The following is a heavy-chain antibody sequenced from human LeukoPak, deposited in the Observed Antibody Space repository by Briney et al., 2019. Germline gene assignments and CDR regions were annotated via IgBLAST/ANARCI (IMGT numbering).Heavy chain of an antibody. J-gene: IGHJ4*02. V-gene: IGHV3-33*06. CDR3: AKDRDTAMEIDY. Sequence: GGSLRLSCAASGFIFSTYGMHWVRQAPGKGLEGVAVIWYDGSNKYYADSVKGRFTISRDNSKNTLYLQMNSLRAEDTAVYYCAKDRDTAMEIDYWGQGTLVTVSS. D-gene: IGHD5-18*01. CDR1: GFIFSTYG. CDR2: IWYDGSNK.